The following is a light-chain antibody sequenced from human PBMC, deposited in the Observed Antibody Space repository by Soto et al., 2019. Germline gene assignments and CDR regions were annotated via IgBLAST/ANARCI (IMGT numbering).Light chain of an antibody. CDR3: SSYTTTGILYV. J-gene: IGLJ1*01. CDR2: EVN. CDR1: SSDIGDYNY. V-gene: IGLV2-14*01. Sequence: QSALTQPASVSGSPGQSITISCTGTSSDIGDYNYVSWYQQYPGKAPKLMIYEVNRRPSGVSNRFSGSKSGNTASLTISGLQAEDEADYYCSSYTTTGILYVFGTGTKVTVL.